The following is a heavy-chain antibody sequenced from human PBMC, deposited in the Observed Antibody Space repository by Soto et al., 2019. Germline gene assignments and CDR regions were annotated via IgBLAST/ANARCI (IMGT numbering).Heavy chain of an antibody. CDR2: IYYSGFT. Sequence: SETLSLTCTVSGGSIRGYYWSWIRQSPGKGLEWIGYIYYSGFTDYNPSLKSRVTISVPTSKNQFSLKLSSVTAADTAVYYCARHGLLGAAGESNLLDYWGQGTLVTVSS. V-gene: IGHV4-59*08. CDR3: ARHGLLGAAGESNLLDY. CDR1: GGSIRGYY. J-gene: IGHJ4*02. D-gene: IGHD6-13*01.